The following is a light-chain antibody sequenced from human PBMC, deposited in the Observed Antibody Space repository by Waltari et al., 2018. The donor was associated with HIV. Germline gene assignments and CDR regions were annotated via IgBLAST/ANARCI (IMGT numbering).Light chain of an antibody. CDR3: SSYTSSSTALVG. J-gene: IGLJ2*01. V-gene: IGLV2-14*03. Sequence: QSALTQPASVSGSPGQSITISCTGTSSDVGGYNYFPWYQQHPCNTPKLVIYGVSNRPSGVSNRVAGSKSVTTASLTISGLQAEDEADYYCSSYTSSSTALVGFGGGTKLTVL. CDR1: SSDVGGYNY. CDR2: GVS.